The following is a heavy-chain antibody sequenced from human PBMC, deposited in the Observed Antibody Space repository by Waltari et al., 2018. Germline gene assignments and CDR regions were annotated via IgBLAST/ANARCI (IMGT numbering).Heavy chain of an antibody. Sequence: QVQLVQSGAEVKTPGASVKVSCKTSGFTFTSYGISWVRQAPGQGLEWMGWISAYNGNTNSAQKLQGRVTMTPDTSTSTAYMELRSLRSDDTAVYYCARDKSVYSYQPIDYWGQGTLVTVSS. CDR1: GFTFTSYG. CDR3: ARDKSVYSYQPIDY. V-gene: IGHV1-18*01. D-gene: IGHD6-13*01. J-gene: IGHJ4*02. CDR2: ISAYNGNT.